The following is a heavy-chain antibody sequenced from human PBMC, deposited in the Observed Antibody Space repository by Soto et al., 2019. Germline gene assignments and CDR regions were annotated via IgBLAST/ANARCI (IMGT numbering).Heavy chain of an antibody. V-gene: IGHV3-7*04. J-gene: IGHJ6*02. D-gene: IGHD6-13*01. CDR2: IKADGSEK. CDR3: ARDGYYYAMDV. CDR1: GFTFNNHW. Sequence: PGGSLRLSCAASGFTFNNHWMSLVRQAPGKGPEWVANIKADGSEKYHVGSVKGRFTISRDNAKNSLYLQMNGLRAEDMAMYYYARDGYYYAMDVWGQGTTVTVSS.